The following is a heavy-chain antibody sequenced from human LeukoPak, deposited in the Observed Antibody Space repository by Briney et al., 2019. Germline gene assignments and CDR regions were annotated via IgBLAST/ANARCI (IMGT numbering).Heavy chain of an antibody. V-gene: IGHV3-23*01. CDR2: ISGSGGST. Sequence: GGSLRLSCAASGFTFGSYAMSWVRQAPGKGLEWVSAISGSGGSTYYADSVKGRFTISRDNSKNTLYLQMNSLRAEGTAVYYCAKAPDYYDSSGFDHFDYWGQGTLVTVSS. CDR1: GFTFGSYA. D-gene: IGHD3-22*01. CDR3: AKAPDYYDSSGFDHFDY. J-gene: IGHJ4*02.